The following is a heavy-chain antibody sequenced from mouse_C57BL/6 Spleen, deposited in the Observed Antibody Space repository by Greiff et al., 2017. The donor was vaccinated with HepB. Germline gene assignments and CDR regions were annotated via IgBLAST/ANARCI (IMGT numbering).Heavy chain of an antibody. CDR3: ARRETGYAYFDY. CDR1: GYTFTDYN. CDR2: INPNNGGT. V-gene: IGHV1-18*01. J-gene: IGHJ2*01. Sequence: EVQLQQSGPELVKPGASVKIPCKASGYTFTDYNMDWVKQSHGKSLEWIGDINPNNGGTIYNQKFKGKATLTVDKSSSTAYMELRSLTSEDTAVYYCARRETGYAYFDYWGQGTTLTVSS. D-gene: IGHD6-5*01.